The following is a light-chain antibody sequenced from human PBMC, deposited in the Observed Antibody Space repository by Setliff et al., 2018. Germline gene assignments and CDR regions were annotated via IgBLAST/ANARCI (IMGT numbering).Light chain of an antibody. CDR1: SSDVGGYNY. CDR3: SSYAGSNNPYV. V-gene: IGLV2-8*01. J-gene: IGLJ1*01. CDR2: EVS. Sequence: QSALTQPPSVSGSPGQSVTISCTGTSSDVGGYNYASWYQQHPGKAPKLMIYEVSKRPSGVPDRFSGSKSGNTASLTVSGLQAEDEADYYCSSYAGSNNPYVFGTGTKVTVL.